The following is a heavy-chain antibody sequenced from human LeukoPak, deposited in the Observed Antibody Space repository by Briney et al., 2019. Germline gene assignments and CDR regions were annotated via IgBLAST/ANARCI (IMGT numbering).Heavy chain of an antibody. V-gene: IGHV4-38-2*02. D-gene: IGHD3-3*01. CDR1: GYSISSGYY. CDR2: IYYRGTT. CDR3: AREDEYDAWNEESSRDY. Sequence: SETLSLTCAVSGYSISSGYYWGWVRQPPGKGLEWIASIYYRGTTYYKASLKSRLTVSLDTSKNEFSLKVRSVTAADTAVYYCAREDEYDAWNEESSRDYWGTGILVTVSS. J-gene: IGHJ4*02.